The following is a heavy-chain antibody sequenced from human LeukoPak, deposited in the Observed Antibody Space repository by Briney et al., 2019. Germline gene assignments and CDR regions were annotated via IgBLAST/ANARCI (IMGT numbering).Heavy chain of an antibody. J-gene: IGHJ4*02. CDR1: GFAFSSYA. CDR3: ARDLGEGADYYDSSGGDY. V-gene: IGHV3-30-3*01. CDR2: ISYDGSNK. D-gene: IGHD3-22*01. Sequence: GGSLRLSCAASGFAFSSYAMHWVRQAPGKGLEWVAVISYDGSNKYYADSVKGRFTISRDNSKNTLYLQMNSLRAEDTAVYYCARDLGEGADYYDSSGGDYWGQGTLVTVSS.